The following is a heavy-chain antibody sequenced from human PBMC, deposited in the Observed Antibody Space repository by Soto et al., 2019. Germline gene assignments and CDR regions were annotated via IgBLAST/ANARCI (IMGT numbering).Heavy chain of an antibody. J-gene: IGHJ4*02. CDR3: AKIKWELLRTFDY. D-gene: IGHD1-26*01. CDR2: IGASGGST. CDR1: GFNFNIYA. V-gene: IGHV3-23*01. Sequence: LRLSCAASGFNFNIYAMSWVRQAPEKGLEWVSGIGASGGSTYYADSVKGRFTISRDNSKNTLYLQMNTLRAEDTAIYYCAKIKWELLRTFDYWGQGALVTVSS.